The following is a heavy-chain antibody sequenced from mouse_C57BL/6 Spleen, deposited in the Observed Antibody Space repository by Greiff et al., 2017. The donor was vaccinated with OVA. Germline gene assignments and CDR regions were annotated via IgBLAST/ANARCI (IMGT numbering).Heavy chain of an antibody. D-gene: IGHD1-1*01. Sequence: QVQLQQPGAELVRPGSSVKLSCKASGYTFTSYWMHWVKQRPIQGLEWIGNIDPSDSETPYNQKFKDKATLTVDKSSSTAYMQLSSLTSEDSAVYSCASEYYGTHGFDYWGQGTTLTVSS. CDR1: GYTFTSYW. J-gene: IGHJ2*01. CDR3: ASEYYGTHGFDY. CDR2: IDPSDSET. V-gene: IGHV1-52*01.